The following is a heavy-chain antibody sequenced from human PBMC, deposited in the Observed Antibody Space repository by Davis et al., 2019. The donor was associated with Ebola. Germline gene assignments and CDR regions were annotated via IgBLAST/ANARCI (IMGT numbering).Heavy chain of an antibody. D-gene: IGHD3-3*01. J-gene: IGHJ6*04. CDR3: AKSGLSFGVVKYHYGMDV. V-gene: IGHV3-30*18. Sequence: GESLKISCAASGFTFSSYGMHWVRQAPGKGLEWVAVISYDGSKYYADSVKGRFTISRDNSKKTLYLQMNSLRAEDTAVYYCAKSGLSFGVVKYHYGMDVWGKGTTVTVSS. CDR1: GFTFSSYG. CDR2: ISYDGSK.